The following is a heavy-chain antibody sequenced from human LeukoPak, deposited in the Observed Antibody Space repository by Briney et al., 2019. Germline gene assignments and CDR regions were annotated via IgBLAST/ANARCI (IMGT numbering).Heavy chain of an antibody. CDR3: ARLGQQLVRTGAFDI. D-gene: IGHD6-13*01. CDR1: GYTFTGYY. CDR2: INPNSGGT. J-gene: IGHJ3*02. V-gene: IGHV1-2*02. Sequence: ASVKVSCKASGYTFTGYYMHWVRQAPGQGLEWMGWINPNSGGTNYAQKLQGRVTMTTDTSTSTAYMELRSLRSDDTAVYYCARLGQQLVRTGAFDIWGQGTMVTVSS.